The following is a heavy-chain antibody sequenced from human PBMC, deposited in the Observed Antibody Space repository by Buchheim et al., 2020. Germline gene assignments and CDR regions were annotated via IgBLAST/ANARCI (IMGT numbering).Heavy chain of an antibody. CDR2: VSHSGTT. D-gene: IGHD1-26*01. CDR1: GASISSTNW. J-gene: IGHJ5*02. Sequence: QVHLQESGPRLVKPSGTLSLTCAVSGASISSTNWWSWVRQPPGKGLEWIGEVSHSGTTTYNPSLKSRVTISVDQSKNHFSLRMNPVTAADTAVYYCAREQGSITSPPYIWFDPWGQGTL. V-gene: IGHV4-4*02. CDR3: AREQGSITSPPYIWFDP.